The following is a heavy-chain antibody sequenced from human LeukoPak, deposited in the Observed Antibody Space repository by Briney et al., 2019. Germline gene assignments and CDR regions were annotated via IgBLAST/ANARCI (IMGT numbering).Heavy chain of an antibody. J-gene: IGHJ6*02. CDR2: ISSSGSPI. D-gene: IGHD4-11*01. Sequence: PGGSLRLSCAASGFTFSDYYMSWLRQAPGKGLEWVSYISSSGSPIYYADSVKGRFTISRDNAKISLYLQMNSLRAEDTAVYYCARGPPEVTHYYYGMDVWGQGTTVTVSS. CDR3: ARGPPEVTHYYYGMDV. CDR1: GFTFSDYY. V-gene: IGHV3-11*01.